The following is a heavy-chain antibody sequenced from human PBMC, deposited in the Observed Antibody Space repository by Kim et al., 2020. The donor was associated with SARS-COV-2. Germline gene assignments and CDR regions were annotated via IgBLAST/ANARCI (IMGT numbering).Heavy chain of an antibody. V-gene: IGHV4-59*01. J-gene: IGHJ4*02. Sequence: SYKPSLKSRVTISVDTSNNQFSLKLTSVTAADAAVYYCARDLRASSCYDYWGQGILVTVSS. CDR3: ARDLRASSCYDY. D-gene: IGHD6-6*01.